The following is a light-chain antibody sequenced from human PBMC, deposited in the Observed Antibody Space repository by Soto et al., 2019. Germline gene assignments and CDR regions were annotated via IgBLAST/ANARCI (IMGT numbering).Light chain of an antibody. CDR3: SSYAGSKNLGV. Sequence: QSALTQPPSASGSPGQSVTISCTGTSSDVGGHNYVSWYQQHPGKAPKLMIYEVSKRPSGVPDSFSGSKSGNTASLTVSGLQAEDEADYYGSSYAGSKNLGVFGGGTKLTVL. J-gene: IGLJ2*01. V-gene: IGLV2-8*01. CDR1: SSDVGGHNY. CDR2: EVS.